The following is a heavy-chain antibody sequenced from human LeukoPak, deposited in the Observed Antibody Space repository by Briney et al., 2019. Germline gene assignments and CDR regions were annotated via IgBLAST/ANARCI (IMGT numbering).Heavy chain of an antibody. CDR2: IDKKDNLYAT. D-gene: IGHD2-15*01. J-gene: IGHJ5*02. Sequence: PGGSLRLSCAASGFTFSGSAVHWVRQSSGKGLERVGHIDKKDNLYATAYAESVKGRFTISRDDSKDTAFLHMGSLKTEDTALYYCTRDRGTYNWFDPWGQGTLVTVSA. V-gene: IGHV3-73*01. CDR1: GFTFSGSA. CDR3: TRDRGTYNWFDP.